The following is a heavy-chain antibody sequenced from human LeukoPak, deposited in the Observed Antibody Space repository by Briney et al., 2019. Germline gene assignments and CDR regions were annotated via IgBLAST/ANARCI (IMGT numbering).Heavy chain of an antibody. CDR3: ARNQYSGSYSPRDGMDV. V-gene: IGHV1-18*01. CDR1: GYTFTSYG. J-gene: IGHJ6*04. CDR2: ISAYNGNT. D-gene: IGHD1-26*01. Sequence: ASVKVSCKASGYTFTSYGISWVRQAPGQGLEWMGWISAYNGNTNYAQKLQGRVTMTTDTSTSTAYMELRSLRSDDTAVYYCARNQYSGSYSPRDGMDVWGKGTAVTVSS.